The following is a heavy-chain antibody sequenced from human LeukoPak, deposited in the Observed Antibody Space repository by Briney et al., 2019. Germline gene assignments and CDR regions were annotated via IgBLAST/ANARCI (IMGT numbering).Heavy chain of an antibody. CDR1: GFTFDDYA. Sequence: GRSLRLSCAASGFTFDDYAMHWVRQAPGKGLEWASGISWNSGRIGYADSVKGRFTISRDNAKDSLYLQMNSLRAEDTAVYYCAKVYYYDSSGPYGAFDIWGQGTMVTVSS. CDR3: AKVYYYDSSGPYGAFDI. CDR2: ISWNSGRI. D-gene: IGHD3-22*01. J-gene: IGHJ3*02. V-gene: IGHV3-9*01.